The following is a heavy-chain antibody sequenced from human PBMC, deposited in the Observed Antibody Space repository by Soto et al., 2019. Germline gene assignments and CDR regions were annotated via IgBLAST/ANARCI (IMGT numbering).Heavy chain of an antibody. J-gene: IGHJ4*02. D-gene: IGHD3-22*01. CDR3: VKGEYYYYSIAYYPIDH. V-gene: IGHV3-64D*06. Sequence: GGPLRLSCSASGFTFSSYALHWVRQAPGKGLEYVSSISTNGGSTHYADSVKGRFTISRDNSKNTQYLQMSSLRADDTAVYYCVKGEYYYYSIAYYPIDHWGQGT. CDR2: ISTNGGST. CDR1: GFTFSSYA.